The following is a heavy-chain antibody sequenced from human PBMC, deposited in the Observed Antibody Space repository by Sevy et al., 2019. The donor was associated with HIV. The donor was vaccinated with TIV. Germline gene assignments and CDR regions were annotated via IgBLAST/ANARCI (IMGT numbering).Heavy chain of an antibody. CDR3: AKVGATPRPYYYYNMDV. V-gene: IGHV3-23*01. CDR2: ISGSGGST. D-gene: IGHD1-26*01. Sequence: GGSLRLSCAASGFTFSSYAMSWVRQAPGKGLEWVSAISGSGGSTYYADSVKGRFTISRDNSKNTRYLQMNSLRAEDTAVYYCAKVGATPRPYYYYNMDVWGKGTTVTVSS. CDR1: GFTFSSYA. J-gene: IGHJ6*03.